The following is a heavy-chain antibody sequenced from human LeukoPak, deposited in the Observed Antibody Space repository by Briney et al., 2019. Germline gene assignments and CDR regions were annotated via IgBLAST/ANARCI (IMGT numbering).Heavy chain of an antibody. CDR2: INHSGST. J-gene: IGHJ4*02. CDR3: ARGPPYSSSWYIY. V-gene: IGHV4-39*07. CDR1: GGSISSSSYY. Sequence: PSETLSLTCTVSGGSISSSSYYWGWIRQPPGKGLEWIGEINHSGSTNYNPSLKSRVTISVDTSKNQFSLKLSSVTAADTAVYYCARGPPYSSSWYIYWGQGTLVTVSS. D-gene: IGHD6-13*01.